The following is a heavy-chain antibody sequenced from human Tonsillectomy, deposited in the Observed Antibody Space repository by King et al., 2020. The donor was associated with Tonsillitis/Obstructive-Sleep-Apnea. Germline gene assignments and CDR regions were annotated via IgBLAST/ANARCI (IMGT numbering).Heavy chain of an antibody. Sequence: VQLQESGPGLVKPSETLSLTCTVSGGSISSYYWSWIRQPPGKGLEWIGYIYYSGSANYNPSLKSRVTMSVDRPKNKFSLKLSSVTAADTAVYYCARDMVLEAGGDAFDIWGQGTMVTVSS. D-gene: IGHD2-8*01. CDR3: ARDMVLEAGGDAFDI. CDR2: IYYSGSA. V-gene: IGHV4-59*01. CDR1: GGSISSYY. J-gene: IGHJ3*02.